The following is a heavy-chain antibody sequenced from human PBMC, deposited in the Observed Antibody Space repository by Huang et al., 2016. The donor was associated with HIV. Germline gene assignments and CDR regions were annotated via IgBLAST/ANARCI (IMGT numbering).Heavy chain of an antibody. J-gene: IGHJ4*02. CDR1: GYTFTSYD. CDR2: KNHNRGNT. CDR3: ARGSSGWVY. V-gene: IGHV1-8*02. Sequence: QVQLVQSGAEVKKPGASVKVSCKASGYTFTSYDINWVRQATGQGLEWMGWKNHNRGNTGCAQKFQGRVTMTRNTYRSTAYMELSSLRSEDTGVYYCARGSSGWVYWGQGTLVTVSS. D-gene: IGHD6-19*01.